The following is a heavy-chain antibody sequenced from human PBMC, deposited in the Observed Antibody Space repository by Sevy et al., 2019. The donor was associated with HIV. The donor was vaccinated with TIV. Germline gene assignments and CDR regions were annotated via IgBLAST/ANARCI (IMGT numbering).Heavy chain of an antibody. J-gene: IGHJ6*02. V-gene: IGHV4-61*01. CDR1: GGSVSSGSYY. CDR2: IYYSGST. D-gene: IGHD1-26*01. CDR3: ARDVRGWELPTWAGYYYYGMDV. Sequence: SETLSLTCTVSGGSVSSGSYYWSWIRQPPGKGLGWIGYIYYSGSTNYNPSLKSRVTISVDTSKNQFSLKLSSVTAADTAVYYCARDVRGWELPTWAGYYYYGMDVWGQGTTVTVSS.